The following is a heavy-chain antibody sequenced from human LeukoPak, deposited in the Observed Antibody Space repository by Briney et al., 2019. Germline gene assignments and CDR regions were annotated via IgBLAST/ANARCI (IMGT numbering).Heavy chain of an antibody. CDR1: GDSVSSNSAA. Sequence: QTLSLTCAISGDSVSSNSAAWNWIRQSPSRGLEWLGRTYYRSKWYTYYAVSVKSRISINRDTSKNQISLQLNSVTPEDTAVYYCARSTGPIDYWGQGTLVTVSS. D-gene: IGHD1-1*01. CDR3: ARSTGPIDY. CDR2: TYYRSKWYT. J-gene: IGHJ4*02. V-gene: IGHV6-1*01.